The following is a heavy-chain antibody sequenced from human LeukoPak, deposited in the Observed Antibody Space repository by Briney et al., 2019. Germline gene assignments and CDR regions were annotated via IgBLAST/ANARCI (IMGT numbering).Heavy chain of an antibody. CDR1: GFTFSSYA. V-gene: IGHV3-30-3*01. J-gene: IGHJ4*02. Sequence: GGSLRLSCAASGFTFSSYAMHWVRQAPGKGLEWVAVISYDGSNKYYADSVKGRFTISRDNSKNTLYPQMNSLRAEDTAVYYCARDFNDSSGLAYWGQGTLVTVSS. D-gene: IGHD3-22*01. CDR2: ISYDGSNK. CDR3: ARDFNDSSGLAY.